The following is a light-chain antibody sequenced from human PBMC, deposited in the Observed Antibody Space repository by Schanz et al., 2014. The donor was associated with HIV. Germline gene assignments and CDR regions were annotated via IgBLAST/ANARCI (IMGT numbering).Light chain of an antibody. J-gene: IGLJ2*01. CDR3: SSYTTSSTLV. Sequence: QSALTQPASVSGSPGQSITISCTGTSSDVGGYNYVSWYQQHPGKAPKLIIYEVYKRPSGVPNRFSGSKSANTASLTISGLQADDEADYYCSSYTTSSTLVFGGGTKLTVL. V-gene: IGLV2-14*01. CDR1: SSDVGGYNY. CDR2: EVY.